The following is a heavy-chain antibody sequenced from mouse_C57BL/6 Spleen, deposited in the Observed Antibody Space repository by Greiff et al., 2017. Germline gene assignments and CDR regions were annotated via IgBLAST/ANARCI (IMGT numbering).Heavy chain of an antibody. J-gene: IGHJ2*01. CDR3: ARWGYYSIPYYFDY. V-gene: IGHV1-42*01. Sequence: VQLKESGPELVKPGASVTISCKASGYSFTGYYMNWVKQSPDKSLEWIGEINPRTGGTTYNQKFKAKATLTVDKSSSTAYMQLKSLTSEDSAVYYCARWGYYSIPYYFDYWGQGTTLTVSS. CDR1: GYSFTGYY. D-gene: IGHD2-5*01. CDR2: INPRTGGT.